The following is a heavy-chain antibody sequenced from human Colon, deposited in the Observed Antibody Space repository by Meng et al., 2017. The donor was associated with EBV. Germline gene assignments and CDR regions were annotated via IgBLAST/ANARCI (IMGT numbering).Heavy chain of an antibody. CDR3: ARGAYMYGSPQYFFDF. D-gene: IGHD5-18*01. CDR1: EYSFTSYI. Sequence: HVHLVSSGAGFKRLGASVKVSGKAHEYSFTSYIIHWVRKSPGQGLEWMGIINPSGGHTRSAQKFQDRVTMTRDTSTSAVYMDVSSLRSEDTAVYYCARGAYMYGSPQYFFDFWGQGTLVTVSS. CDR2: INPSGGHT. J-gene: IGHJ4*02. V-gene: IGHV1-46*01.